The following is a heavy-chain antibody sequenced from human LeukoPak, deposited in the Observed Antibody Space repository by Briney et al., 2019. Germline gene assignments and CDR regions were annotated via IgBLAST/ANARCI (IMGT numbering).Heavy chain of an antibody. J-gene: IGHJ3*02. CDR3: ARVPFWDRYGPFNDAFDI. V-gene: IGHV3-7*05. D-gene: IGHD5-18*01. CDR2: IKQDGSDK. CDR1: GFTFSRYW. Sequence: LPGGSLRLSCAASGFTFSRYWLNWVRQAPGKGLQWVANIKQDGSDKYYVDSVRGRFTISRDNAKNSLYLQMNSLRAEDTAVYYCARVPFWDRYGPFNDAFDIWGQGTMATVSS.